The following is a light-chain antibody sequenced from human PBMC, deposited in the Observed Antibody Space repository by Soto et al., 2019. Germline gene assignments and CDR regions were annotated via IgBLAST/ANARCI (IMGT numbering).Light chain of an antibody. J-gene: IGLJ2*01. V-gene: IGLV2-14*01. Sequence: QLVLTQPASVSGSPGQSITISCTGTSSDIGGYNYVSWYQQHPGKAPKLMIYDVTNRPSGVSNRFSGSKSGSTASLTISGLQAEDEADYYCSSYTRSSTLVFGGGTKLTVL. CDR2: DVT. CDR3: SSYTRSSTLV. CDR1: SSDIGGYNY.